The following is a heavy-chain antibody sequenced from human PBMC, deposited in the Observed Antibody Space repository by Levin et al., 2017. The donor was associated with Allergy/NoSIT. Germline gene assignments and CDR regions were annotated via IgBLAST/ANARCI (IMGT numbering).Heavy chain of an antibody. J-gene: IGHJ4*02. D-gene: IGHD1-26*01. Sequence: PGGSLRLSCAASGFIFSNYAMHWVRQAPGKGLEYISGINSNGGSTYYADSVKGRFTISRDNSKNTLYLQLGSLRVEDMAVYYCARVAVGSTNDFWGQGTLVTVSS. CDR1: GFIFSNYA. CDR2: INSNGGST. V-gene: IGHV3-64*02. CDR3: ARVAVGSTNDF.